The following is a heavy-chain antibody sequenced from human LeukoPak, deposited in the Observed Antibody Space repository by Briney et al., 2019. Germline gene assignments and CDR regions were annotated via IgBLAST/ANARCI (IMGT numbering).Heavy chain of an antibody. V-gene: IGHV3-48*01. J-gene: IGHJ4*02. CDR2: ISSGSSTK. Sequence: SGGSLRLSCAASGFTFSSYSMNWVRQAPGKGLEWLSYISSGSSTKYYADSVKGRFTISRDNAKNSLYLQMNSLRAEDTAVYYCARDPRYCSSTSCYITWGQGTLVTVSS. CDR1: GFTFSSYS. CDR3: ARDPRYCSSTSCYIT. D-gene: IGHD2-2*02.